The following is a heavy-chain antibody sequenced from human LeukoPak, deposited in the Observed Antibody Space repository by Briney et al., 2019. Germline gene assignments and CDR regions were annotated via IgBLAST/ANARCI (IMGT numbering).Heavy chain of an antibody. J-gene: IGHJ4*02. CDR1: GLIFSSYR. V-gene: IGHV3-48*04. CDR3: SRVGKKKSGDYDDDY. CDR2: ISSGSSTY. Sequence: GGSVRLSCVASGLIFSSYRMNWVRQAGGRGLALVSYISSGSSTYYYAASVKGRFTTSSNNAKSSLYLQINSLRAEDTAVYYCSRVGKKKSGDYDDDYWGQGTLVTVSS. D-gene: IGHD4-17*01.